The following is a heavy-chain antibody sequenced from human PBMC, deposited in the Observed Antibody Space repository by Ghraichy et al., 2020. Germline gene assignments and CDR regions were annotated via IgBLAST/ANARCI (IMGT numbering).Heavy chain of an antibody. CDR2: IFYSGGST. D-gene: IGHD3-10*02. CDR1: GFTFSSFG. CDR3: AKTPTMLANYFDR. V-gene: IGHV3-23*01. J-gene: IGHJ4*02. Sequence: GGSLRLSCAASGFTFSSFGMRWVRQAPGKGLEWVSTIFYSGGSTYYADSVKGRFTISRDNSKNTLFLQMSSLRAEDTAVYFCAKTPTMLANYFDRFDQGTLVTVST.